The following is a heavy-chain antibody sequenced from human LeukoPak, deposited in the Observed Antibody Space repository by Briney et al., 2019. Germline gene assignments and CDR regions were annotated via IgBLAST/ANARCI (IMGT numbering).Heavy chain of an antibody. CDR2: IDPNSGGT. V-gene: IGHV1-2*02. Sequence: AASVKVSCKSPGNSFTHYYLHWVRQAPGQGLEWVGWIDPNSGGTAYAQKFQGRVTMTRDTSISTVYMELSSLRSDDTAIYHCARPTVTAGWYFDLWGRGTLVTVSS. CDR1: GNSFTHYY. J-gene: IGHJ2*01. CDR3: ARPTVTAGWYFDL. D-gene: IGHD4-17*01.